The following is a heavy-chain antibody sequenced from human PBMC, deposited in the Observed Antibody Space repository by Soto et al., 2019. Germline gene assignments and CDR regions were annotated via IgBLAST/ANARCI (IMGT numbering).Heavy chain of an antibody. CDR2: ISYDGSKK. Sequence: ESGGGVVQPGRSLRLSCAGSGFTFSAYGMDWVRQAPGKGLEWVAVISYDGSKKYYADSVKGRFTISRDNSKNTLYLQMNSLRAEDTAVYYCAKDRMGAGVRGYFDYWGQGTLVTVSS. CDR3: AKDRMGAGVRGYFDY. V-gene: IGHV3-30*18. CDR1: GFTFSAYG. J-gene: IGHJ4*02. D-gene: IGHD3-10*01.